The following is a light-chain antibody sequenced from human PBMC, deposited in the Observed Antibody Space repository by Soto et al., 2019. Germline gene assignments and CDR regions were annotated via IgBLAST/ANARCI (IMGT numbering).Light chain of an antibody. CDR1: QSISSW. CDR2: KAS. J-gene: IGKJ1*01. CDR3: QQYNSMRPWT. V-gene: IGKV1-5*03. Sequence: DIQMTQSPSTLSASVGDRVTITCRASQSISSWLAWYQQKPGKAPKLLIYKASSLESGVPSRFSGSGSGTEFTLTISSLQPDDFATYYCQQYNSMRPWTFGQGTKVEIK.